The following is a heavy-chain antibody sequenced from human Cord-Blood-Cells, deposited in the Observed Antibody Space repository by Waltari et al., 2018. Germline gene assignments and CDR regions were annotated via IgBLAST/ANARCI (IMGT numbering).Heavy chain of an antibody. CDR3: ARGSVVVSATNWFDP. CDR1: GGSFSGYY. V-gene: IGHV4-34*01. Sequence: QVQLQQWGAGLLKRSETLSLTCAVYGGSFSGYYWSWIRQPPGKGLEWIGDIHHSGSTTYKPSLKSRLTISVGTSKNHFSLQLSSVTAADPAVCYFARGSVVVSATNWFDPWGQGTLVTVSS. CDR2: IHHSGST. J-gene: IGHJ5*02. D-gene: IGHD2-21*01.